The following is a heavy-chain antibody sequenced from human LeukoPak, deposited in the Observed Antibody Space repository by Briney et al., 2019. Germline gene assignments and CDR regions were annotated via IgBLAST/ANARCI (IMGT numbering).Heavy chain of an antibody. D-gene: IGHD4-23*01. J-gene: IGHJ5*02. CDR2: IIPIFGTA. CDR3: ARDPVMTTVASINWFDP. V-gene: IGHV1-69*13. Sequence: SVKVSCKASGGTFSSYAISWVRQAPGQGLEWMGGIIPIFGTANYAQKFQGRVTITADESTSTAYMELSSLRSEDTAVYYCARDPVMTTVASINWFDPWAREPWSPSPQ. CDR1: GGTFSSYA.